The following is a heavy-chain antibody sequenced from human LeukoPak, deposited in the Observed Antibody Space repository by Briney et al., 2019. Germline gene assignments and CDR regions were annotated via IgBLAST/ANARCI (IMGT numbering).Heavy chain of an antibody. Sequence: SETLSLTCTVSGGSVSSTTYYWGWIRQPPGGGLEWTANVYYTGSTYCNPSLKSRVTMSVDTSKNQFSLTMTSVTAADTAVYYCASLRKGRYFDYIFDYWGQGTLATVSS. CDR3: ASLRKGRYFDYIFDY. D-gene: IGHD3-9*01. CDR2: VYYTGST. V-gene: IGHV4-39*01. CDR1: GGSVSSTTYY. J-gene: IGHJ4*02.